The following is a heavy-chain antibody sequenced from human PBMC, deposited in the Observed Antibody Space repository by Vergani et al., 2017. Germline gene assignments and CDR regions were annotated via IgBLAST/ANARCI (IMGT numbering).Heavy chain of an antibody. Sequence: VQLEESGGGVVQPGRSLRLSCAGSGFTLSSHAMHWVRQAPGKGLEWVANIKQDGSEKYYVDSVKGRFTISRDNAKNSLYLQMNSLRAEDTAVYYCARDPEYYYDSSGYPDYWGQGTLVTVSS. V-gene: IGHV3-7*01. J-gene: IGHJ4*02. CDR1: GFTLSSHA. D-gene: IGHD3-22*01. CDR3: ARDPEYYYDSSGYPDY. CDR2: IKQDGSEK.